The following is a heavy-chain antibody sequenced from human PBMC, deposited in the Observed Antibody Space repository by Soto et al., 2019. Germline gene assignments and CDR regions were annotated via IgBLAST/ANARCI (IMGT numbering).Heavy chain of an antibody. CDR1: GFTFSSYS. D-gene: IGHD3-22*01. J-gene: IGHJ6*02. V-gene: IGHV3-21*01. CDR2: ISSSSSYI. Sequence: EVQLVESGGGLVKPGGSLRLSCAASGFTFSSYSMNWVRQAPGKGLEWVSSISSSSSYIYYADSVKGRFTISRDNAKNSLYLQMNSLRAEDTAVYYCAGTYYSSGYPLYYYYYGMDVWGQGTTVTVSS. CDR3: AGTYYSSGYPLYYYYYGMDV.